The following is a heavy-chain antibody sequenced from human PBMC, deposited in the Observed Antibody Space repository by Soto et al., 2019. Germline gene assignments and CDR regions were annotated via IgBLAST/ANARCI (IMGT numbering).Heavy chain of an antibody. CDR3: AREHATTVTTSDS. D-gene: IGHD4-17*01. CDR2: IYYTGKT. V-gene: IGHV4-59*11. Sequence: SETLSLTCTVSGASITSHYWSWIRQPPGKGLEWIEYIYYTGKTDCNPSLKSRVTMSMDTSENQFSLKLNSLTAADTAVYYCAREHATTVTTSDSWGQGTLVTVSS. CDR1: GASITSHY. J-gene: IGHJ4*02.